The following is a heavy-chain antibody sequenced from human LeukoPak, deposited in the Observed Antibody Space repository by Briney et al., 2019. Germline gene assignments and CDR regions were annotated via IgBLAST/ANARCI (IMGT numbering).Heavy chain of an antibody. J-gene: IGHJ4*02. CDR1: GGSISSYY. D-gene: IGHD5-18*01. Sequence: PSETLSLTCTVPGGSISSYYWSLIRQPPPNGHPSIGHIYYSGSTNHNPSLKSLLTISVDTSKNQFSPKLSSVTAADTAVYYCASHGYSYGLYYFDYWGQGTLVTVSS. CDR3: ASHGYSYGLYYFDY. CDR2: IYYSGST. V-gene: IGHV4-59*01.